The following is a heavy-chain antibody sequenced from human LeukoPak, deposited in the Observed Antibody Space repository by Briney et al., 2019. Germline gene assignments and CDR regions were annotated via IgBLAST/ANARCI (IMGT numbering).Heavy chain of an antibody. D-gene: IGHD3-9*01. Sequence: GGSLRLSCAASGFTFSSYAMSWVRQAPGKGLEWVSAISGSGGSTYYADSAKGRFTISRDNSKNTLYLQMNSLRAEDTAVYYCAKEGDILTGYAGFDYWGQGTLVTVSS. CDR3: AKEGDILTGYAGFDY. J-gene: IGHJ4*02. CDR1: GFTFSSYA. V-gene: IGHV3-23*01. CDR2: ISGSGGST.